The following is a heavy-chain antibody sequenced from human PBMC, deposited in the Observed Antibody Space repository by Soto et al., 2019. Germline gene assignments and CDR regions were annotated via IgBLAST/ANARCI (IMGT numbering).Heavy chain of an antibody. V-gene: IGHV4-59*12. J-gene: IGHJ4*02. Sequence: SETLSLTCTVSGGSISTYYWTWIRQPPGKGLEYIGYIYRSGSTDYNPSLKSRVTMSVDTSKNQFSLKLSSVTAADTAVYYCARVPGYWGQGILVTVSS. CDR2: IYRSGST. CDR3: ARVPGY. CDR1: GGSISTYY. D-gene: IGHD2-2*01.